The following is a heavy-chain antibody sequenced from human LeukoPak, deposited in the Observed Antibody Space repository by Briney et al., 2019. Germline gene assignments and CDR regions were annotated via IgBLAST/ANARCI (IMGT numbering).Heavy chain of an antibody. CDR1: GFTFSSHG. V-gene: IGHV3-21*06. D-gene: IGHD3-3*01. CDR2: ISSLSSYI. Sequence: TGGSLRLSCAASGFTFSSHGMNWVRQAPGKGLEWVSSISSLSSYIYYADSVKGRFTISRDNAKNSLYLQMNSLRAEDTAVYYCTKVNNDLNGMDVWGQGTTVTVFS. J-gene: IGHJ6*02. CDR3: TKVNNDLNGMDV.